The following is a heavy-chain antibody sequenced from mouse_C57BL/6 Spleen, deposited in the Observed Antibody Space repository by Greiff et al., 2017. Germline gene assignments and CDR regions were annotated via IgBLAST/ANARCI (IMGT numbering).Heavy chain of an antibody. Sequence: EVMLVESEGGLVQPGSSMKLSCTASGFTFSDYYMAWVRQVPEKGLEWVANINYDGSSTYYLDSLKSRFIISRDNATNILYLQMSRLKSEDTAAYYCARAWGYGNSPVAYWGQGTLVTVSA. D-gene: IGHD2-1*01. CDR1: GFTFSDYY. V-gene: IGHV5-16*01. CDR2: INYDGSST. CDR3: ARAWGYGNSPVAY. J-gene: IGHJ3*01.